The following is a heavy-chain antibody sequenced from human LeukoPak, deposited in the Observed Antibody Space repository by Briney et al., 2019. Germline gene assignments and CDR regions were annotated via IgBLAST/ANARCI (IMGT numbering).Heavy chain of an antibody. CDR2: ISAYNGNT. CDR1: GYTFTSYG. V-gene: IGHV1-18*01. CDR3: ARGITVVPGDWFDP. D-gene: IGHD4-23*01. Sequence: ASVKVSCKASGYTFTSYGISWVRQAPGQGLEWMGWISAYNGNTNYAQKFQGRVTITADESTSTAYMELSSLRSEDTAVYYCARGITVVPGDWFDPWGQGTLVTVSS. J-gene: IGHJ5*02.